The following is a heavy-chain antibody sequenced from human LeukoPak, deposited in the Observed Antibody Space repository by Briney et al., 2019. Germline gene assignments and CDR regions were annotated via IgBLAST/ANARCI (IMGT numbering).Heavy chain of an antibody. CDR1: GGSFSGYY. J-gene: IGHJ5*02. CDR3: ARVPYGSGENWLDL. D-gene: IGHD3-10*01. CDR2: IYYSGSA. V-gene: IGHV4-59*01. Sequence: PSETLSLTCAVYGGSFSGYYWSWIRQPPGKGLEWIGYIYYSGSATYNPSLKSRVTISVDTSKNQFSLKLSSLTAADTAVYYCARVPYGSGENWLDLWGQGALVTVSS.